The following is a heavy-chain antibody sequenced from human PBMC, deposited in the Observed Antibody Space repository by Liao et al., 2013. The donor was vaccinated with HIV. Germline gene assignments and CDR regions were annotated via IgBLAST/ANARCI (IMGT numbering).Heavy chain of an antibody. D-gene: IGHD5-12*01. CDR1: GVSMNAGHYS. J-gene: IGHJ4*02. CDR3: AREWLRLRGLFDY. CDR2: INSDGAT. V-gene: IGHV4-30-2*06. Sequence: QVQLQESGSGVARPSQTLFVTCTVSGVSMNAGHYSWSWLRQSPGKGLEWIGYINSDGATTYNSALKGRVTISADRSQNQFSLKLNSVTAADTAVYYCAREWLRLRGLFDYWGQGSLVTVSS.